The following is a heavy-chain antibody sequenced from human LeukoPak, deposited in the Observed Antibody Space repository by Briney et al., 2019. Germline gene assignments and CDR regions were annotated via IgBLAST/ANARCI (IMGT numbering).Heavy chain of an antibody. CDR1: GGSFSGYY. V-gene: IGHV4-34*01. CDR2: IKHSAST. D-gene: IGHD5-18*01. CDR3: ARHVTWIQLWSTSYYFDY. J-gene: IGHJ4*02. Sequence: PSETLCLTCAVYGGSFSGYYWSWIRQPPGKGLEWIGEIKHSASTNYNPSLKSRVTISVDTSKNQFSLKLSSVTAADTAVYYCARHVTWIQLWSTSYYFDYWGQGTLVTVSS.